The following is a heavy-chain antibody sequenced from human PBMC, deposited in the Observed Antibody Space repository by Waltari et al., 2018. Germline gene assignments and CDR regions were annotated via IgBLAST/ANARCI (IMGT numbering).Heavy chain of an antibody. CDR2: ITPNSGAT. D-gene: IGHD2-2*01. CDR1: GYTFIGYY. Sequence: QVQLVQSGADVKNPGASVRVSCKASGYTFIGYYIHWVRQAPGQGLGGMGRITPNSGATVYAQNLQGRVTMTRDTSISTAYMELSRLTSDDTAVYYCVRDGHKYDFDFWGQGTLVTVPS. CDR3: VRDGHKYDFDF. J-gene: IGHJ4*02. V-gene: IGHV1-2*06.